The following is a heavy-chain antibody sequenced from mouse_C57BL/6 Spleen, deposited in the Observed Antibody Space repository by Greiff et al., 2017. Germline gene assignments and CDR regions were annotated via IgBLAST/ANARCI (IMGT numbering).Heavy chain of an antibody. Sequence: QVQLQQPGPELVMPAASVKISCKASGYAFSSSWMNWVKQRPGKGLEWMGRIYPADGDTNYYGKFTGKATLTADQSSSTAYMQHSSLTSEDSAVYFCARREDYGSSSHRYFHVRGTGTTVT. J-gene: IGHJ1*03. D-gene: IGHD1-1*01. V-gene: IGHV1-82*01. CDR1: GYAFSSSW. CDR2: IYPADGDT. CDR3: ARREDYGSSSHRYFHV.